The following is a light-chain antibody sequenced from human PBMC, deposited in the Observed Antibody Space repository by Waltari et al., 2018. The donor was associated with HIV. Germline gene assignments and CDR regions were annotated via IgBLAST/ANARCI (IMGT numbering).Light chain of an antibody. CDR2: GKN. Sequence: SSELTQDPAVSVALGQTVRITCQGDSLRSYYASWYQQKPGQAPVLVIYGKNNRPSGIPDQFSGSYSGNTASLTITGAQAEDEADYYCNSRDSSGNHLVFGGGTKLTVL. CDR3: NSRDSSGNHLV. J-gene: IGLJ2*01. CDR1: SLRSYY. V-gene: IGLV3-19*01.